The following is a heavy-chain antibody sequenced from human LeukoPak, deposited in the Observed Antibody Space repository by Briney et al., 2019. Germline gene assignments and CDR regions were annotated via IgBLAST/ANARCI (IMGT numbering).Heavy chain of an antibody. CDR3: ARLDQHGISVAGTEAFDL. J-gene: IGHJ3*01. D-gene: IGHD6-19*01. CDR2: IYPDDSGT. Sequence: GESLKISXKASGYSFAIYWIGWVRQMPGKGLEWMGIIYPDDSGTKYSPSFQGQVTISVDKSTSIAYLQWSSLKASDTAMYYCARLDQHGISVAGTEAFDLWGQGAMVTVSS. CDR1: GYSFAIYW. V-gene: IGHV5-51*01.